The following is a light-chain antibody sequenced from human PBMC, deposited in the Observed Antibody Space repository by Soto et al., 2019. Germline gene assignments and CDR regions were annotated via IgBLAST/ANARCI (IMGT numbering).Light chain of an antibody. CDR1: QSVDTY. CDR2: DTS. Sequence: LTQSPAILSLSPGERATLSCTASQSVDTYIAWYQQRPGQPPRLLIHDTSHRASGVPARFRGSGSGTDFTLTITSLEPEDFAVYFCQQRRNWVSFGPGTRLEI. CDR3: QQRRNWVS. J-gene: IGKJ5*01. V-gene: IGKV3-11*01.